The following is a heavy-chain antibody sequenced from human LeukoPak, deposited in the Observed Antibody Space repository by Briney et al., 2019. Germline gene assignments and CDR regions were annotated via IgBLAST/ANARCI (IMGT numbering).Heavy chain of an antibody. Sequence: ASVKVSCKASGYTFTSYGISWVRQAPGQGLEWMGWISADNGNTNYAQKLQGRVTMTTDTSTSTAYMELRSLRSDDTAVYYCARVWVCTGGVCYLYSSGWYYFDYWGQGTLVTVSS. CDR1: GYTFTSYG. CDR2: ISADNGNT. J-gene: IGHJ4*02. V-gene: IGHV1-18*01. D-gene: IGHD2-8*02. CDR3: ARVWVCTGGVCYLYSSGWYYFDY.